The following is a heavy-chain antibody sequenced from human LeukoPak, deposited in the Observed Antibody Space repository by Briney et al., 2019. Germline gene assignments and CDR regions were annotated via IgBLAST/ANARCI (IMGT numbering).Heavy chain of an antibody. Sequence: PGGSLRLSCAASGFTFSSYAMSWVRQAPGKGLEWVSAISGSGGSTYYADSVKGRFTISRDNSKNTLYLQMNSLRAEDTAVYYCAKDFEGPNLFWSGSDAFDIWGQGTMVTVSS. J-gene: IGHJ3*02. CDR2: ISGSGGST. D-gene: IGHD3-3*01. V-gene: IGHV3-23*01. CDR1: GFTFSSYA. CDR3: AKDFEGPNLFWSGSDAFDI.